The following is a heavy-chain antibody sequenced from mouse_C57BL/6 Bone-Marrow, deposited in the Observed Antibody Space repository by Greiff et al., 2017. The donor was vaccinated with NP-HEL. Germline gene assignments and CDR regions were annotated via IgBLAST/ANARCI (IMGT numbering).Heavy chain of an antibody. J-gene: IGHJ2*01. V-gene: IGHV3-6*01. CDR1: GYSITSGYY. CDR3: ARGYYGSSYY. D-gene: IGHD1-1*01. CDR2: ISYDGSN. Sequence: ESGPGLVKPSQSLSLTCSVTGYSITSGYYWNWIRQFPGNKTEWMGYISYDGSNNYNPSLKNRISITRDTSKNQFFLTLNSVTTEDTATYYGARGYYGSSYYWGQGTTLTVSS.